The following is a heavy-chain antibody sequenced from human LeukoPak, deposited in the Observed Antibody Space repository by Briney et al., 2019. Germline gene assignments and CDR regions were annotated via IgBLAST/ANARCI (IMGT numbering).Heavy chain of an antibody. CDR3: ARHQGFRATTWGSADY. J-gene: IGHJ4*02. Sequence: GGSLRLSCAASGFTFSSYSMNWVRQAPGKGLEWVSSISSSSSYIYYADSVKGRFTISRDNAKNSLYLQMNGLRAEDTAVYYCARHQGFRATTWGSADYWGQGTLVTVSS. CDR1: GFTFSSYS. D-gene: IGHD1-26*01. V-gene: IGHV3-21*01. CDR2: ISSSSSYI.